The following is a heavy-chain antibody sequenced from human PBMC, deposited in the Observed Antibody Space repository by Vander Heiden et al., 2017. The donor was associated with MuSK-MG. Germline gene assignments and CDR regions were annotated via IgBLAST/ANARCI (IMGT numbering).Heavy chain of an antibody. J-gene: IGHJ3*02. D-gene: IGHD3-9*01. CDR2: IRSKAYGGTT. V-gene: IGHV3-49*03. CDR1: GFTFGDYA. Sequence: EVQLVESGGGLVQPGRSLRLSCTVSGFTFGDYAMSWFRQAPGKGLEWLSFIRSKAYGGTTEYAASVKGRFTISREDSKSSAYLQMSSLKTEDTAVYYCTRRSYDILTGYPTGAFDIWGQGTRGNVA. CDR3: TRRSYDILTGYPTGAFDI.